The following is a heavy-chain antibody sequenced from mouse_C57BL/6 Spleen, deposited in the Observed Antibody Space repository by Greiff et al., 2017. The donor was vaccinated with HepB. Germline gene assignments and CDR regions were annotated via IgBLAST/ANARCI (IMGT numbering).Heavy chain of an antibody. D-gene: IGHD3-3*01. CDR1: GYTFTSYW. CDR3: AEGTPYGGFDY. J-gene: IGHJ2*01. Sequence: VQLQQSGAELAQPGASVKLSCKASGYTFTSYWMHWVKQRPGQGLEWIGYINPSSGYTKYNQKFKDKATLTADKSSSTTYLELRSLTYEDSAVYYCAEGTPYGGFDYWGQGTTLTVSS. CDR2: INPSSGYT. V-gene: IGHV1-7*01.